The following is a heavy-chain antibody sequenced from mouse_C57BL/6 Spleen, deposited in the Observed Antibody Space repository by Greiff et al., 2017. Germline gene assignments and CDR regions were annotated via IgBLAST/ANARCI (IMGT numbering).Heavy chain of an antibody. CDR3: ARLDYYAMDD. J-gene: IGHJ4*01. Sequence: QVQLQQPGAELVRPGSSVKLSCTASGYTFTSYWMDWVQQRPGQGLEWIGNIYPSDSETHYNQKFKDKATLTVDKSSSTAYMQLSSLTSEDSAVYYCARLDYYAMDDWGQGTSVTVSS. CDR2: IYPSDSET. V-gene: IGHV1-61*01. CDR1: GYTFTSYW.